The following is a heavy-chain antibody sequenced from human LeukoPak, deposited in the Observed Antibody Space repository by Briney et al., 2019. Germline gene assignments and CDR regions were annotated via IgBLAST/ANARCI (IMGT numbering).Heavy chain of an antibody. D-gene: IGHD5-12*01. CDR3: ARGGGLDV. CDR2: INHNGNVN. Sequence: GGSLRLSCAASVFTFSSYWMNWARQAPGKGLEWVASINHNGNVNYYVDSVKGRFTISRDNAKNSLYLQMSNLRAEDTAVYFCARGGGLDVWGQGATVTVSS. V-gene: IGHV3-7*03. J-gene: IGHJ6*02. CDR1: VFTFSSYW.